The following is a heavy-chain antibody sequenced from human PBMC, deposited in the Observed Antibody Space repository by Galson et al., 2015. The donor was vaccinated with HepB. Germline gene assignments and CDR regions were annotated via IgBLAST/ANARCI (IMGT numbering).Heavy chain of an antibody. CDR2: ISGSGGST. V-gene: IGHV3-23*01. CDR1: GFTFSSYA. Sequence: SLRLSCAASGFTFSSYAMSWVRQAPGKGLEWVSAISGSGGSTYYADSVKGRFTISRDNSKNTLYLQMNSLRAEDTAVYYCAKDRPGYSGSYHDWDYWGQGTLVTVSS. J-gene: IGHJ4*02. D-gene: IGHD1-26*01. CDR3: AKDRPGYSGSYHDWDY.